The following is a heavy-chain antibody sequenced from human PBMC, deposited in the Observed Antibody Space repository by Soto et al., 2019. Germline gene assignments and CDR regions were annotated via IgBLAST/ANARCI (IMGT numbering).Heavy chain of an antibody. Sequence: ASVKVSCKASGYTFTSYGISWVRQDPGQGLEWMGWISAYNGNTNYAQKLQGRVTMTTDTSTSTAYMELRSLRSDDTAVYYCARDVVRGVIRFDYYYYRDVWGKGTTVTVSS. CDR3: ARDVVRGVIRFDYYYYRDV. D-gene: IGHD3-10*01. CDR1: GYTFTSYG. V-gene: IGHV1-18*01. J-gene: IGHJ6*03. CDR2: ISAYNGNT.